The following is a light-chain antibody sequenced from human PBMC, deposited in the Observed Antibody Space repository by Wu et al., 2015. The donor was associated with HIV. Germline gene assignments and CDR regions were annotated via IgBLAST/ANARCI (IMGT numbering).Light chain of an antibody. Sequence: ENVLTQSPATLSLSPGERATLSCGASQSVNSNYLAWYQQRPGLAPRLLIYDASSRATGILDRFSGSGSGTDFTLTISRLEPEDFAVYYCQQYGSSPLTFGGGTKVEIK. CDR2: DAS. J-gene: IGKJ4*01. CDR3: QQYGSSPLT. CDR1: QSVNSNY. V-gene: IGKV3D-20*01.